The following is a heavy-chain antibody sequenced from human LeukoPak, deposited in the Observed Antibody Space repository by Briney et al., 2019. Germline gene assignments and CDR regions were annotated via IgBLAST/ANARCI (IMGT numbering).Heavy chain of an antibody. CDR2: IGSSSSNI. V-gene: IGHV3-21*01. CDR1: ALTLSSDS. J-gene: IGHJ6*03. CDR3: ARMVIHNMDV. Sequence: PGGCLRLSCAASALTLSSDSMDSVRQAPGGGQGRVSSIGSSSSNIYYADSVKGRFTISRDNSKNSLYLQMNSLRAEDTAVYYCARMVIHNMDVWGRGTTVTVSS. D-gene: IGHD3-22*01.